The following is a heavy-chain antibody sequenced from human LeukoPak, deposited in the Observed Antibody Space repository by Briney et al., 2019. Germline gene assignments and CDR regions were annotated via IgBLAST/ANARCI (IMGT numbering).Heavy chain of an antibody. CDR1: GDSVSSNSAA. D-gene: IGHD6-19*01. J-gene: IGHJ5*02. CDR3: ASSRIAVAGTGWFDP. V-gene: IGHV6-1*01. CDR2: TYYRSKWYN. Sequence: SQTLSLTCAISGDSVSSNSAAWNWIRQSPSRGLEWLGRTYYRSKWYNDYAVSVKSRITINPDTSKNQSSLQLNSVTPEDTAVYYCASSRIAVAGTGWFDPWGQGTLVTVSS.